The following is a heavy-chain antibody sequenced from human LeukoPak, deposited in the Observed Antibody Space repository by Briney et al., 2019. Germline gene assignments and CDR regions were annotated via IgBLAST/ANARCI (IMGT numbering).Heavy chain of an antibody. Sequence: GGSLRLSCTASGFTFGDYAMSWVRQAPGKGLEWVGFIRSKAYGGTTEYAASVKGRFTISRDDSKSIAYLQMNSLKTEDTAVYYCTRDRVEGYYYGSGSERLFDYWGQGTLVTVSS. V-gene: IGHV3-49*04. J-gene: IGHJ4*02. CDR3: TRDRVEGYYYGSGSERLFDY. CDR2: IRSKAYGGTT. D-gene: IGHD3-10*01. CDR1: GFTFGDYA.